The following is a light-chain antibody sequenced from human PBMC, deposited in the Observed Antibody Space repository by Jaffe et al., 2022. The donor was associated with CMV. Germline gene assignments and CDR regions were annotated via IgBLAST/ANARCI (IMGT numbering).Light chain of an antibody. V-gene: IGLV3-25*03. CDR3: QSADSSGSSVV. Sequence: SYELTQPPSVSVSPGQTARITCSGDALPKQFAFWYQQKPGQAPGLMIYRDTERPSGIPERFSGSSSGTTVTLTISGVQAEDEADYHCQSADSSGSSVVFGGGTKLTVL. CDR1: ALPKQF. CDR2: RDT. J-gene: IGLJ2*01.